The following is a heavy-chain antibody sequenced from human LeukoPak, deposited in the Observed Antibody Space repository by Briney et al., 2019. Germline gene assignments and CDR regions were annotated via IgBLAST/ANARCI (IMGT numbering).Heavy chain of an antibody. V-gene: IGHV1-69*04. J-gene: IGHJ6*02. CDR1: GGTFSSYA. D-gene: IGHD5-18*01. Sequence: SVKVSCKASGGTFSSYAISWVRQAPGQGLEWMGRIIPILGIANYAQKFQGRVTITADKSTSTAYMELSSLRSEDTALYYCAKDTRYSYGYGMDVWGQGTTVTVSS. CDR2: IIPILGIA. CDR3: AKDTRYSYGYGMDV.